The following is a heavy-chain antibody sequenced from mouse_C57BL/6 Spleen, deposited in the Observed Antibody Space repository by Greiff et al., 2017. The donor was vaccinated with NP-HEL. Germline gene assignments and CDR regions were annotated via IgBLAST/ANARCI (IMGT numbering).Heavy chain of an antibody. Sequence: VQLQESGAELMKPGASVKLSCKATGYTFTGYWIEWVKQRPGHGLEWIGEILPGSGSTNYNEKFKGKATFTADTASNTAYMQLSSLTTEDPAISYGARWRDYERIWFAYWGQGTLVTVAA. D-gene: IGHD2-4*01. V-gene: IGHV1-9*01. CDR2: ILPGSGST. CDR3: ARWRDYERIWFAY. CDR1: GYTFTGYW. J-gene: IGHJ3*01.